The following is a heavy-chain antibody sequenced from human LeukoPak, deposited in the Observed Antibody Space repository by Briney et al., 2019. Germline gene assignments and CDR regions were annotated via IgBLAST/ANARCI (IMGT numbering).Heavy chain of an antibody. Sequence: GGSLRLSCAASGFTFSDYYMSWIRQAPGKGLEWVSYISSSGSTIYYADSVKGRFTISRDNAKNSLYLQMNSLRAEGTAVYYCARYEGYCSGGSCYEGHYYGMDVWGQGTTVTVSS. CDR1: GFTFSDYY. D-gene: IGHD2-15*01. V-gene: IGHV3-11*01. J-gene: IGHJ6*02. CDR3: ARYEGYCSGGSCYEGHYYGMDV. CDR2: ISSSGSTI.